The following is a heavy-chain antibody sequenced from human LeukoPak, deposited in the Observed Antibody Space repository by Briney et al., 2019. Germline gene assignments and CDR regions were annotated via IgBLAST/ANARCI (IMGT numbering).Heavy chain of an antibody. Sequence: SGGSLRLSCAASGFTVSSNYMSWVRQAPGKGLEWDSVIYSGGSTYYADSVKGRFTISRDNSKNTLYLQMNSLRAEDTAVYYCARAPSEWFGELSPYYYGMDVWGQGTTVTVSS. CDR2: IYSGGST. CDR3: ARAPSEWFGELSPYYYGMDV. D-gene: IGHD3-10*01. J-gene: IGHJ6*02. V-gene: IGHV3-66*01. CDR1: GFTVSSNY.